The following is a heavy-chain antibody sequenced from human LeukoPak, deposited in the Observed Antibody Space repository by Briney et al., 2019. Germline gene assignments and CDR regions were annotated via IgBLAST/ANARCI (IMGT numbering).Heavy chain of an antibody. Sequence: PSETLSLTCTVSGGSLSSYYWSWIRQPAGKGLEWIGRIYTSGSTNYNPSLKSRVTMSVDTSKNQFSLKLSSVTAADTAVYYCAREASIAAAGPTHFDYWGQGTLVTVSS. CDR2: IYTSGST. J-gene: IGHJ4*02. CDR3: AREASIAAAGPTHFDY. CDR1: GGSLSSYY. V-gene: IGHV4-4*07. D-gene: IGHD6-13*01.